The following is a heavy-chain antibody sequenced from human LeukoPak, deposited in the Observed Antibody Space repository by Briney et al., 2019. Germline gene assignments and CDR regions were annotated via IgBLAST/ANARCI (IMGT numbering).Heavy chain of an antibody. CDR3: ARPSWGSSWYNY. D-gene: IGHD6-13*01. CDR1: GGSFSGYY. J-gene: IGHJ4*02. V-gene: IGHV4-34*01. Sequence: SETLSLTCAVYGGSFSGYYWSWIRQPPGKGLEWIGEINHSGSTNYNPSLKSRVTISVDTFKNQFSLKLSSVTAADTAVYYCARPSWGSSWYNYWGQGTLVTVSS. CDR2: INHSGST.